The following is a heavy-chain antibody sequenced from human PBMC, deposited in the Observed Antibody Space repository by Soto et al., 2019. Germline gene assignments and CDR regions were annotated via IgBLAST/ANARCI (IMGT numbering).Heavy chain of an antibody. CDR2: IYPGDSDT. CDR3: ARWTDTYYYDSSGYYFFDY. D-gene: IGHD3-22*01. J-gene: IGHJ4*02. CDR1: GDSFSRYR. V-gene: IGHV5-51*01. Sequence: SRKISWKGSGDSFSRYRIGWVRQKPWKRLEWMGIIYPGDSDTRYSPSFQGQVTISADKSISTAYLQWSSLKASDTAMYYCARWTDTYYYDSSGYYFFDYWGQGTLVTVSS.